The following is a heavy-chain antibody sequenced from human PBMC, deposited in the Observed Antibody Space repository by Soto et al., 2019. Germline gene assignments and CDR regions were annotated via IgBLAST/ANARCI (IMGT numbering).Heavy chain of an antibody. D-gene: IGHD7-27*01. Sequence: QVQLVESGGGVVQPGRSLRLSCAASGFTFSSYGMHWVRQAPGKGLEWVAVISYDGSNKYYADSVKGRFIISRDNSKNTLYLQMNSLRAENTAVYYCAKEKSLTGDYYGMDVWGQGTTVTVSS. CDR1: GFTFSSYG. CDR3: AKEKSLTGDYYGMDV. CDR2: ISYDGSNK. J-gene: IGHJ6*02. V-gene: IGHV3-30*18.